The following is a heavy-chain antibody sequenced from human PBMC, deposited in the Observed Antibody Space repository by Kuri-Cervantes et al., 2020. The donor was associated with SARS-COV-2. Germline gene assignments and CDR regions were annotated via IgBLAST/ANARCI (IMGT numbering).Heavy chain of an antibody. D-gene: IGHD2-15*01. CDR2: INHSGST. V-gene: IGHV4-34*01. J-gene: IGHJ5*02. Sequence: SETLSLTCAVYGGSFSGYYWSGIRQPPGKGLEWIGEINHSGSTNYNPSLKSRVTISVDTSKNQFSLKLSSVTAADTAGYYCARFRGRPTGFDPWGQGTLVTVSS. CDR3: ARFRGRPTGFDP. CDR1: GGSFSGYY.